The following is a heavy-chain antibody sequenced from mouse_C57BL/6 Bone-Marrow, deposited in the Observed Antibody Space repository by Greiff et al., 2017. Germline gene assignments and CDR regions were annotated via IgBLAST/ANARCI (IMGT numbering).Heavy chain of an antibody. CDR2: IYPGGGYT. CDR3: ARGTTVVADDYAMDY. CDR1: GYTFTNYW. V-gene: IGHV1-63*01. Sequence: VQLQPSGAELVRPGTSVKMSCKASGYTFTNYWIGWAKQRPGHGLEWIGDIYPGGGYTNYNEKFKGKATLTADKSSSTAYMQFSSLTSEDSAIYYCARGTTVVADDYAMDYWGQGTSGTVSS. D-gene: IGHD1-1*01. J-gene: IGHJ4*01.